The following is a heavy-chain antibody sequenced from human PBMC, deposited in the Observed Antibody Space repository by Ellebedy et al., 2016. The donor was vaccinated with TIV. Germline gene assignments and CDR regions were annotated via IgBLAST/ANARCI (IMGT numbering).Heavy chain of an antibody. CDR3: ARGADVVPTTFDY. J-gene: IGHJ4*02. CDR2: IYYSGST. D-gene: IGHD5-12*01. V-gene: IGHV4-59*12. Sequence: SETLSLTCTVSGGSISSYYWSWIRQPPGKGLEWIGYIYYSGSTNYNPSLKSRVTISVDTSKNQFSLKLTSVTAADTAVYYCARGADVVPTTFDYWGQGTLVTVSS. CDR1: GGSISSYY.